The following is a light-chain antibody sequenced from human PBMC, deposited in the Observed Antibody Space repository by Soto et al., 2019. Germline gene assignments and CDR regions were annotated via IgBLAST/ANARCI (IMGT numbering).Light chain of an antibody. CDR1: QSVSSC. J-gene: IGKJ4*01. CDR3: QQRIDWPLS. V-gene: IGKV3-11*01. CDR2: DAS. Sequence: DIVLTQSPAPLSLSPGERATLSCRASQSVSSCLAWYQQKPGQAPRLLIYDASNRATGIPARFSGSGSGTDFTPTIRSLEPEDCAVYYCQQRIDWPLSFGGGTKVEIK.